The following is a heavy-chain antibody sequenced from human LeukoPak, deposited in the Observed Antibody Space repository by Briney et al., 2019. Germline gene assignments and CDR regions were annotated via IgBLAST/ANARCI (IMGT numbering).Heavy chain of an antibody. CDR1: GGSFSGYY. J-gene: IGHJ5*02. D-gene: IGHD3-9*01. V-gene: IGHV4-34*01. CDR3: ASRLRYFDWLANNWFDP. CDR2: INHSGST. Sequence: PSETLSLTCAVYGGSFSGYYWSWIRQPPGKGLEWIGEINHSGSTNYNPSLKSRVTISVDTSKNQFSLKLSSVTAADTAVYYCASRLRYFDWLANNWFDPWVQGTLVTVSS.